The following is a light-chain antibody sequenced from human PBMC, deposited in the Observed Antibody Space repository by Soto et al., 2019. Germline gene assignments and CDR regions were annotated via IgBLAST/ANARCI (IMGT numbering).Light chain of an antibody. Sequence: QSALTQPRSVSGSPGQSVTISCTGTSSDVGGYNFVSWYQQHPGTAPKLMIYDVSKRPSGVPDRFSGSKSGNTASLTISGLQAEDEYDYSCCSYAGSYTWVFGGGTKVTVL. CDR2: DVS. V-gene: IGLV2-11*01. J-gene: IGLJ3*02. CDR3: CSYAGSYTWV. CDR1: SSDVGGYNF.